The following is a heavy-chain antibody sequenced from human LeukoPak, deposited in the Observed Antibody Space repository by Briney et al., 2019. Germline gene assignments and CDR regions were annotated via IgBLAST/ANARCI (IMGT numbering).Heavy chain of an antibody. CDR3: ARHSSNAFGTIIVPYYFDY. CDR2: IYYSGST. J-gene: IGHJ4*02. V-gene: IGHV4-39*01. CDR1: GGSISSATYY. D-gene: IGHD3-16*02. Sequence: SETLSLTCTVSGGSISSATYYWGWIRQPPGKGLEWIGNIYYSGSTYYNPSLKSRVTISIATSKNQFSLKVTSVTAADTAVYYCARHSSNAFGTIIVPYYFDYWGQGTLVTVSS.